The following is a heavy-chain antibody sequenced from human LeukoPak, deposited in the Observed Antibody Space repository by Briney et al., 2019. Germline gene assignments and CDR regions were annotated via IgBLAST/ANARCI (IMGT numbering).Heavy chain of an antibody. J-gene: IGHJ4*02. CDR3: ARTNGAYGGTVDY. V-gene: IGHV3-7*04. CDR1: GFSFSSYW. D-gene: IGHD4-23*01. Sequence: PGGSLRLSCVGSGFSFSSYWMTWVRQAPGKGLEWVANTRQDESEKYYVGSVKGRFTISRDNARNSVYLQMNSLRAEDTAVYYCARTNGAYGGTVDYWGQGTLVTVSS. CDR2: TRQDESEK.